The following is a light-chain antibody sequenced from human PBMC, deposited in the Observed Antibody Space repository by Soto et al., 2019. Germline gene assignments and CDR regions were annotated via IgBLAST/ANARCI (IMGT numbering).Light chain of an antibody. V-gene: IGLV2-11*01. J-gene: IGLJ1*01. CDR3: CSYAGSYTYV. CDR1: SSDVGGYNY. Sequence: QSALTQPRSVSGSPGQSVTISCTGTSSDVGGYNYVSWYQQHPGKAPKLMIYDVSKRPSGVPDRFSGSKSGNTASLTISGLQAEDEADYYCCSYAGSYTYVFATGTQLTVL. CDR2: DVS.